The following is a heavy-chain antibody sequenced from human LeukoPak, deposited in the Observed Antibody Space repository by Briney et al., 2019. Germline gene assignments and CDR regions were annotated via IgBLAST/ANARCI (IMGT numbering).Heavy chain of an antibody. Sequence: GGSLRLSCAASGFTFSSYSMNWVRQAPGQGLEWASSISSSSSYIYYADSVKGRFTISRDNAKTSLYLQMNSLRAEDTAVYYCARDYYDSSGYYPNGAFDIWGQGTMVTVSS. CDR2: ISSSSSYI. V-gene: IGHV3-21*01. J-gene: IGHJ3*02. CDR1: GFTFSSYS. D-gene: IGHD3-22*01. CDR3: ARDYYDSSGYYPNGAFDI.